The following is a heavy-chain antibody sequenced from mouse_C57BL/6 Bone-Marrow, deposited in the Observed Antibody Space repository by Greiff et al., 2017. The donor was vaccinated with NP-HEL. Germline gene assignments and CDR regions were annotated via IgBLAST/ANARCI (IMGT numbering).Heavy chain of an antibody. V-gene: IGHV1-55*01. D-gene: IGHD2-3*01. CDR3: ARFLSWLRGVYFDY. CDR1: GYTFTSYW. J-gene: IGHJ2*01. CDR2: IYPGSGST. Sequence: QVHVKQPGAELVKPGASVKMSCKASGYTFTSYWITWVKQRPGQGLEWIGDIYPGSGSTNYNEKFKSKATLTVDTSSSTAYMQLSSLTSEDSAVYYCARFLSWLRGVYFDYWGQGTTLTVSS.